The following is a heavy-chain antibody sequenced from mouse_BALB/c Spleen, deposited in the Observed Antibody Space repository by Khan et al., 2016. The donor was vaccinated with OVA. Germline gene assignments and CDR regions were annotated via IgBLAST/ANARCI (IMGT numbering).Heavy chain of an antibody. J-gene: IGHJ3*01. Sequence: VQLQESGPGLVQPSQSLSLTCTVSGFSFPTYGVHWVRQSPGKGLEWLGVILRGGTTDSNAAFISRLSISTASSHSHVFFKMNSLQVKDTAIYYWARNYEYDEGLAYWGQGTLVTVSA. CDR2: ILRGGTT. CDR1: GFSFPTYG. CDR3: ARNYEYDEGLAY. V-gene: IGHV2-2*02. D-gene: IGHD2-4*01.